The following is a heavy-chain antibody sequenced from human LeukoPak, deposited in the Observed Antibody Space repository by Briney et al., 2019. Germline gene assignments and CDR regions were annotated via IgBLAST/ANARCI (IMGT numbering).Heavy chain of an antibody. J-gene: IGHJ5*02. Sequence: GGSPRLSCAASGFTFNSYAMSWVRQAAGKGLEWVSTIGFGDDSAYYADCVKGRFTISRDNSKNTLYLQMNYLRAEHTAVYYCAKDPTSVGGRHDWLLDSWGQGTLVTVSS. D-gene: IGHD3-9*01. V-gene: IGHV3-23*01. CDR3: AKDPTSVGGRHDWLLDS. CDR1: GFTFNSYA. CDR2: IGFGDDSA.